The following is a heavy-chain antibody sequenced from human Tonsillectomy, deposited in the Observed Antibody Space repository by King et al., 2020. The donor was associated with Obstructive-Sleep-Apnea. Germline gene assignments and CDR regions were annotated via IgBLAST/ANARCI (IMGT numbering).Heavy chain of an antibody. CDR1: GFTFDDYA. V-gene: IGHV3-9*01. CDR2: ISWNSGSI. D-gene: IGHD3-10*01. J-gene: IGHJ6*02. Sequence: VQLVESGGGLVKPGRSLRLSCAASGFTFDDYAMHWVRQAPGKGLEWVSGISWNSGSIGYADSVKGRFTISRDNAKNSLYLQMNSLRAEDTALYYCAKDNEWVRGVILGYYGMDVWGQGTTVTVSS. CDR3: AKDNEWVRGVILGYYGMDV.